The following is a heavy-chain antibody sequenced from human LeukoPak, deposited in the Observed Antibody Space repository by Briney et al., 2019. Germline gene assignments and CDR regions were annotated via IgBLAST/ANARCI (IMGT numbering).Heavy chain of an antibody. CDR2: IDYSGST. J-gene: IGHJ4*02. D-gene: IGHD2-2*01. V-gene: IGHV4-59*11. CDR1: GGTFSRHY. Sequence: PSETLSLTCTVSGGTFSRHYWSWIRQPPGKGLEWIAYIDYSGSTNYNPSLKSRVTISVDTSKNQFSLKLSSVTAADTAVYYCARVRRYCSSTSCYRRIDYWGQGTLVTVSS. CDR3: ARVRRYCSSTSCYRRIDY.